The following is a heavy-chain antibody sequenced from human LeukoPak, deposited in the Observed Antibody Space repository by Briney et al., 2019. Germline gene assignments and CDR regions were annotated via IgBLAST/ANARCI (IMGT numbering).Heavy chain of an antibody. CDR1: GFTLSSYG. CDR2: IWYDGSNK. J-gene: IGHJ4*02. Sequence: GGSLRLSCAASGFTLSSYGMHWVRQAPGKGLEWVAVIWYDGSNKYYADSVKGRFTISRDNSKNTLYLQMNSLRAEDTAVYYCAKPHRTTYYDILTGFFDYWGQGTLVTVSS. CDR3: AKPHRTTYYDILTGFFDY. D-gene: IGHD3-9*01. V-gene: IGHV3-33*06.